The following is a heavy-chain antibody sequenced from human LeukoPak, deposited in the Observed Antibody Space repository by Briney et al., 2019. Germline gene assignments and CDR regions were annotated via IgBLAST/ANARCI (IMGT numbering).Heavy chain of an antibody. J-gene: IGHJ6*03. CDR3: ASIPKETLYYYYMDV. V-gene: IGHV1-46*01. CDR2: INPSGGST. CDR1: GYTFTSYY. Sequence: GASVKVSCKASGYTFTSYYMHWVRQAPGQGLEWMGIINPSGGSTSYAQKFQGRVTMTRDMSTSTVYMELSSLRSEDTAVYYCASIPKETLYYYYMDVWGKGTTVTVSS.